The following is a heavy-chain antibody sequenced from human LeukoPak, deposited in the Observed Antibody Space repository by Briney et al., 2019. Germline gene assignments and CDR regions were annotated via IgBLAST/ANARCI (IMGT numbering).Heavy chain of an antibody. CDR3: AKGLDTSAFDY. CDR1: GFTFSSYS. Sequence: GGSLRLSCAASGFTFSSYSMNWVRQAPGKGLEWVSGISWNSGSIGYADSVKGRFTISRDNAKNSLYLQMNSLRAEDTALYYCAKGLDTSAFDYWGQGTLVTVSS. D-gene: IGHD6-6*01. J-gene: IGHJ4*02. CDR2: ISWNSGSI. V-gene: IGHV3-9*01.